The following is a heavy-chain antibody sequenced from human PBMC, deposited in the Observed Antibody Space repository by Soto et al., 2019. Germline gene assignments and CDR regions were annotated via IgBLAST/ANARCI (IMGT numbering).Heavy chain of an antibody. Sequence: GGSLRLSCATSGFTFSSFGMHWVRQAPGKGPEWVAVIWYDGSNKYYADSVKGRFTISRDNSKNTLYLQMNSLRAEDTAVYYCARDPAGSGYYYYGMDVWGQGTTVTVSS. D-gene: IGHD3-10*01. CDR1: GFTFSSFG. J-gene: IGHJ6*02. CDR3: ARDPAGSGYYYYGMDV. CDR2: IWYDGSNK. V-gene: IGHV3-33*01.